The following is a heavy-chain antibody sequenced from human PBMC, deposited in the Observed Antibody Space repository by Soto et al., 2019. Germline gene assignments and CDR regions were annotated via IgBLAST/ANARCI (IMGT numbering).Heavy chain of an antibody. D-gene: IGHD2-8*01. CDR1: GGSFSGYY. Sequence: PSETLSLTCAVSGGSFSGYYWSWIRQPPGKGLEWIGEINHSGSANYNPSLKSRVTISVDTSKNQFSLKLTSVTAADTALYYCARDNIVLIPTSPTLDYWGQGALVTVSS. CDR2: INHSGSA. V-gene: IGHV4-34*01. CDR3: ARDNIVLIPTSPTLDY. J-gene: IGHJ4*02.